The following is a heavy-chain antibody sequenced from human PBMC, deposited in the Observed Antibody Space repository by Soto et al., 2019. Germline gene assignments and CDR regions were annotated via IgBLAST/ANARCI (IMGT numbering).Heavy chain of an antibody. CDR2: INHSGST. CDR3: ARQTGIVGATIPWFDP. V-gene: IGHV4-34*01. J-gene: IGHJ5*02. CDR1: GGSFSGYY. Sequence: LTCAVYGGSFSGYYWSWIRQPPGKGLEWIGEINHSGSTNYNPSLKSRVTISVDTSKNQFSLKLSSVTAADTVMYYCARQTGIVGATIPWFDPWGQGTLVTVSS. D-gene: IGHD1-26*01.